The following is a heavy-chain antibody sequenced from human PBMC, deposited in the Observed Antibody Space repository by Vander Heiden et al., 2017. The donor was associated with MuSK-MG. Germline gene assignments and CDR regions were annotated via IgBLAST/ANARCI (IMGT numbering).Heavy chain of an antibody. D-gene: IGHD2-15*01. CDR3: ALRDPQRSGSCFY. Sequence: QVQLQQWGAGLLKPSETLSLTCAVYGGSFSGYYWSWIRQPPGKGLEWIGEINHSGSTNYNPSLKSRVTISVDTSKNQFSLKLSSVTAADTAVYYCALRDPQRSGSCFYWGQGTLVTVSS. J-gene: IGHJ4*02. V-gene: IGHV4-34*01. CDR2: INHSGST. CDR1: GGSFSGYY.